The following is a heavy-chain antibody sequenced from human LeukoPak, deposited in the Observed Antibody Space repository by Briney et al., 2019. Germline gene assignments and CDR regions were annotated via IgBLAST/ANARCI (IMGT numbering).Heavy chain of an antibody. CDR2: IKQDGTEK. Sequence: GGSLRLSCVASGFIFTNFWMSWVRQAPGKGLEWVANIKQDGTEKYYVDSVKGRFTISRDNAKTSLYLQMNSLRAEDTAVYYCAKDGDGVPIHPFDYWGQGTLVTVSS. CDR1: GFIFTNFW. V-gene: IGHV3-7*03. J-gene: IGHJ4*02. D-gene: IGHD4-17*01. CDR3: AKDGDGVPIHPFDY.